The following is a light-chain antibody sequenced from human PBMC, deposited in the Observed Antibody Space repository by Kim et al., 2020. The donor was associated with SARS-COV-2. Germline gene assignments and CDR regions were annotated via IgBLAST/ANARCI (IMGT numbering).Light chain of an antibody. CDR2: KNN. CDR3: AAWDDSLSGRV. J-gene: IGLJ3*02. V-gene: IGLV1-47*01. CDR1: DPNVGSNY. Sequence: GQSCTFSCSGSDPNVGSNYVYWYQQLPGTAPKLLICKNNQRPSGVPDRFSGSKSGTSASLAISGLRSEDGADYYCAAWDDSLSGRVFGGGTQLTVL.